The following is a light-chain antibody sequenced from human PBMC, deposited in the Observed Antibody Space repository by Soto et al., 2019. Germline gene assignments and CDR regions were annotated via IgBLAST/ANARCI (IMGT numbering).Light chain of an antibody. CDR1: QSVSSY. CDR3: QQRSDWRGLT. CDR2: AAS. Sequence: EIVLTQSPGTLSLSPGEKATLSCRASQSVSSYLAWYQQKPGQAPRLLIYAASNRATGIPARFSGGGSGTDFTLTISSLEPEDSAVYYCQQRSDWRGLTFGGGTKVDIK. V-gene: IGKV3-11*01. J-gene: IGKJ4*01.